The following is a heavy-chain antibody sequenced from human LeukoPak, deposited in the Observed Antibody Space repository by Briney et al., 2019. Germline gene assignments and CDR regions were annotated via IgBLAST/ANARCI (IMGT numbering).Heavy chain of an antibody. V-gene: IGHV1-2*02. J-gene: IGHJ4*02. CDR3: ARDLVPMTQHDDY. CDR2: INPSSGGT. CDR1: GFTFSGYG. D-gene: IGHD3-22*01. Sequence: PGGSLRLSCAASGFTFSGYGMHWVRQAPGQGLEWMGWINPSSGGTNYAQKFQGRVTMTRDTSISTAYMELSRLRSDDTAVYYCARDLVPMTQHDDYWGQGTLVTVSS.